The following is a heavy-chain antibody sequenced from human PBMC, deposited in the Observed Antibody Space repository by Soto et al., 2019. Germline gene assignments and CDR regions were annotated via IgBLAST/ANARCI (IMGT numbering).Heavy chain of an antibody. D-gene: IGHD3-10*01. CDR3: ARGIDHYGSGSFSHGYY. Sequence: QVQLVESGGDLVKPGGSLRLSCAAFGFTFRDYYMNWIRQVPGKGLEWVAHISSNGNTIYYAESVKGRFTISRDNAKNSLDVQMNSLTAEDTAVYYCARGIDHYGSGSFSHGYYGGLGTLVTVST. CDR1: GFTFRDYY. V-gene: IGHV3-11*01. CDR2: ISSNGNTI. J-gene: IGHJ4*02.